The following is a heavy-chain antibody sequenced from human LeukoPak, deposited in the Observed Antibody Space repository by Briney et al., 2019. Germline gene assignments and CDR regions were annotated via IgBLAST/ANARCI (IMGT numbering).Heavy chain of an antibody. Sequence: ASVKVSCKASGYTFTSYDINWVRQATGQGLEWMGWMNPNSGNTGYAQKFQGRVTMTRNTSISTAYMDLSSLRSEDAAVYYCARVGGSGYHYYYYGMDVWGQGTTVTVSS. J-gene: IGHJ6*02. V-gene: IGHV1-8*01. CDR3: ARVGGSGYHYYYYGMDV. D-gene: IGHD5-12*01. CDR2: MNPNSGNT. CDR1: GYTFTSYD.